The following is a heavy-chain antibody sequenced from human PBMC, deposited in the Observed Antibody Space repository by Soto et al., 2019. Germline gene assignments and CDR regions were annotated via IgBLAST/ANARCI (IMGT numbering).Heavy chain of an antibody. Sequence: ASVKVSCKAVGYTFTSFGISWARQAPGQGLEWMGWISTYDGTSNYAQKFQDRVTMTTDTSTSTAYMELRGLRSDDTAMYYCAREGRIEAAGMTWSYYFGMDVWGPGTTVTVSS. V-gene: IGHV1-18*04. CDR1: GYTFTSFG. J-gene: IGHJ6*02. CDR3: AREGRIEAAGMTWSYYFGMDV. D-gene: IGHD6-13*01. CDR2: ISTYDGTS.